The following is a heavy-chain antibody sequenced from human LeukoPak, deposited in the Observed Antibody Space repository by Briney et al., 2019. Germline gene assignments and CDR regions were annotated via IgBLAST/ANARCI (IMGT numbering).Heavy chain of an antibody. Sequence: PGESLRISCRASGYSFSTYWVGWVRQMPGEGLEWMGIMYPGDSDTRYSPSFQGQFTISADKSISTAYLQWSSLKASDTAMYYCARRDGYNMGAFDIWGQGTMVTVSS. CDR1: GYSFSTYW. V-gene: IGHV5-51*03. CDR2: MYPGDSDT. D-gene: IGHD5-24*01. J-gene: IGHJ3*02. CDR3: ARRDGYNMGAFDI.